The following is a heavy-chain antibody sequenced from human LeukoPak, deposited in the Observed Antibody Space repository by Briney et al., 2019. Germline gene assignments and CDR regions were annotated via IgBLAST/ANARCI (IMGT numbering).Heavy chain of an antibody. Sequence: GGSLRLSCEASGFTFTTYSMTWVRQAPGKGLEWVSIISSGSSAIFSADALKGRFTISRDDAKNLLYLDMNSLRAEDTAVYYCARAYCGGDCSTDDAFDIWGQGTLVTVSS. CDR3: ARAYCGGDCSTDDAFDI. CDR2: ISSGSSAI. D-gene: IGHD2-21*02. V-gene: IGHV3-21*01. CDR1: GFTFTTYS. J-gene: IGHJ3*02.